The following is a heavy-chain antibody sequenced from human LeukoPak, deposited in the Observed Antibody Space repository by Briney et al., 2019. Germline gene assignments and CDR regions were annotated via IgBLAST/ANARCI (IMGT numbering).Heavy chain of an antibody. V-gene: IGHV5-51*01. Sequence: GESLKISCRSSGYSFSNYWIGWVRQLPGKGLEWMGIIYPGDSDTRYSPSFQGQVTISADKSISIAYLQWSSLKASDTAVYYCARHGGTTVVSGSFDYWGQGTLVTVSS. CDR2: IYPGDSDT. CDR1: GYSFSNYW. J-gene: IGHJ4*02. CDR3: ARHGGTTVVSGSFDY. D-gene: IGHD4-23*01.